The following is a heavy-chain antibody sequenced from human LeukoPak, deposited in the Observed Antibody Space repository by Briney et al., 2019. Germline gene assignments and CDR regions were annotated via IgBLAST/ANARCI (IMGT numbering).Heavy chain of an antibody. J-gene: IGHJ5*02. D-gene: IGHD3/OR15-3a*01. CDR1: GYTFTAYY. CDR2: INPKNGDT. Sequence: ASVKVSCKASGYTFTAYYIHWLRQAPGQGLEWMGRINPKNGDTNYAQKFQDRVTMTRDTSISTAYMELSRLRSDDTAVYYCARAPPLDQRFDPWGQGTLVTVSS. CDR3: ARAPPLDQRFDP. V-gene: IGHV1-2*06.